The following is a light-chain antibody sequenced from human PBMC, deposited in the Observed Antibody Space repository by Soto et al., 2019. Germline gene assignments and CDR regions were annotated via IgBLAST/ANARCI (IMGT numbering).Light chain of an antibody. V-gene: IGKV3-20*01. CDR3: QQYGSSPQT. J-gene: IGKJ1*01. CDR2: GAS. Sequence: EIVLTQSPATLSLSPGERATLSCRASQSVTTYLAWYQQKPGQAPRLLIYGASSRATGIPDRFSGSGSGTDFTLTISRLEPEDLAVYYCQQYGSSPQTFGQGTKVDI. CDR1: QSVTTY.